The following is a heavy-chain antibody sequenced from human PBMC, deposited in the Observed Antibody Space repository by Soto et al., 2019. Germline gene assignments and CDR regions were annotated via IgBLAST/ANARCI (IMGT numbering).Heavy chain of an antibody. CDR3: AKILAASDTGC. CDR2: ISASGGGT. V-gene: IGHV3-23*01. CDR1: GFTCISFA. D-gene: IGHD6-13*01. J-gene: IGHJ4*02. Sequence: GSQRVPCAASGFTCISFAMTSIRQAPGKGLEWVSSISASGGGTYYGDSVKGRFTVSRDNSKNTLYLQMNSLGAEDTAIYYCAKILAASDTGCWGQGTLVTVSS.